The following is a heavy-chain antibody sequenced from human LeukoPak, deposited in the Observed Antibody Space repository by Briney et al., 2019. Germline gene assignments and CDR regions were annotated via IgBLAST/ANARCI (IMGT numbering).Heavy chain of an antibody. CDR2: IYSGGST. J-gene: IGHJ4*02. Sequence: GGSLRLSCAASGFTVSSNYMSWVRQAPGKGLEWVSVIYSGGSTYYADSMKGRFTTSRDNSKNTLYLQMNSLRAEDTAVYYCARSVRREYYFDYWGQGTLVTVSS. CDR3: ARSVRREYYFDY. CDR1: GFTVSSNY. D-gene: IGHD3-10*01. V-gene: IGHV3-53*01.